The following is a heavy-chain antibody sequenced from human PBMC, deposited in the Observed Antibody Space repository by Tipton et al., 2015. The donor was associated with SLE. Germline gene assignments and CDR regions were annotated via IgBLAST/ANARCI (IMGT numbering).Heavy chain of an antibody. Sequence: TLSLTCAVYGGSFSGYYWSWIRQPPGKGLEWIGEINHSGSTNYNPSLQSRVTISVDPSKNQFSLKLSSVTAADTAVYYCARDREFNWAGGWYFDLWGRGTLVTVSS. D-gene: IGHD3-16*01. CDR3: ARDREFNWAGGWYFDL. V-gene: IGHV4-34*01. J-gene: IGHJ2*01. CDR1: GGSFSGYY. CDR2: INHSGST.